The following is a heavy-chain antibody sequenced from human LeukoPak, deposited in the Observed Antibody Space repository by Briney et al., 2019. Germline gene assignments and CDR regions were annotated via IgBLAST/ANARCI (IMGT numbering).Heavy chain of an antibody. CDR2: IKQDETEK. CDR1: GFTFSNFW. V-gene: IGHV3-7*03. Sequence: GLLRLSCPASGFTFSNFWMGWVRQAPGKGLEWVATIKQDETEKFYLGSVKGRFTISRDNAKNSLYLQMNSLRAEDTAVYYCAKASPNPYYDSSGYNDYWGQGTLVTVSS. J-gene: IGHJ4*02. D-gene: IGHD3-22*01. CDR3: AKASPNPYYDSSGYNDY.